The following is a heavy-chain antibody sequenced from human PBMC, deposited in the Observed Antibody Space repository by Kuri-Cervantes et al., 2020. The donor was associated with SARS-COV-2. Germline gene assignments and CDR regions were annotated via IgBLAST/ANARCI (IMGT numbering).Heavy chain of an antibody. CDR2: ISSSSQR. CDR3: ASLLSGGGAHLYYFYMDA. Sequence: GESLKISCAASGFTFSNAWMSWVRQAPGKGLEWVSSISSSSQRYYVDSVKGRFTISRDNAKNSLYLQMNSLRAEDTAVYYCASLLSGGGAHLYYFYMDAWGKGTSVTVSS. D-gene: IGHD3-16*01. V-gene: IGHV3-69-1*02. J-gene: IGHJ6*03. CDR1: GFTFSNAW.